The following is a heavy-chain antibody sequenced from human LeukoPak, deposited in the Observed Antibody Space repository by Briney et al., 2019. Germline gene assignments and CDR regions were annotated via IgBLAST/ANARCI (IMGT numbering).Heavy chain of an antibody. D-gene: IGHD2-2*01. V-gene: IGHV4-4*07. CDR2: IYTSGST. Sequence: SETLFLTCTVSGGSISSYYWSWIRQPAGKGLEWIGRIYTSGSTNYNPSLKSRVTISVDTSKNQFSLKLSSVTAADTAVYYCASVRKGYCSSTSCYAKGYYYYYMDVWGKGTTVTISS. J-gene: IGHJ6*03. CDR1: GGSISSYY. CDR3: ASVRKGYCSSTSCYAKGYYYYYMDV.